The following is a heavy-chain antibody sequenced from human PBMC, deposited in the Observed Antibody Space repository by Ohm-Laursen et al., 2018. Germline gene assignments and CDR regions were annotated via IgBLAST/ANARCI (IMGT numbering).Heavy chain of an antibody. CDR1: GFTFNNYY. CDR3: ARHDSSDSPSHYYYYTMDV. V-gene: IGHV3-11*01. D-gene: IGHD3-22*01. Sequence: SLRLSCAASGFTFNNYYINWVRQAPGKGLEWLSYITSGGGIIYSADSVKGRFTISRDNDEDTLYLQMNSLRAEDTAIYYCARHDSSDSPSHYYYYTMDVWGQGTTVTVSS. CDR2: ITSGGGII. J-gene: IGHJ6*02.